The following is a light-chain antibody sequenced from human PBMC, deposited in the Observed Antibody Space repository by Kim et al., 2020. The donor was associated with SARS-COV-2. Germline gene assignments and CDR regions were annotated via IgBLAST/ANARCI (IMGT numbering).Light chain of an antibody. J-gene: IGLJ3*02. CDR2: RNN. CDR3: ATGDDSLNAWV. V-gene: IGLV1-44*01. CDR1: NSNIGVNT. Sequence: QSVLTQPPSASGTPGQRVTISCSGSNSNIGVNTVNWYQQFPGTAPKLLIYRNNQRPSGVPDRFSGSKSGTSASLALSGLLSEDEADYYCATGDDSLNAWVFGGGTQLTVL.